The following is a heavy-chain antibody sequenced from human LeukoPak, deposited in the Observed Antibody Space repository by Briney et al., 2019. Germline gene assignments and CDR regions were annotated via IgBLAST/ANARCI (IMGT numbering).Heavy chain of an antibody. Sequence: PGGSLRLSCAASGFTFSNYWMSWFRQAPGKGLEWVANIRQRGSDKYYVDSVKGRFTISRDNAENSLYLQVNSLRAEGTAVYYCARGRYGGNSYYFDYWGQGTLVTVSS. V-gene: IGHV3-7*01. CDR3: ARGRYGGNSYYFDY. J-gene: IGHJ4*02. D-gene: IGHD4-23*01. CDR2: IRQRGSDK. CDR1: GFTFSNYW.